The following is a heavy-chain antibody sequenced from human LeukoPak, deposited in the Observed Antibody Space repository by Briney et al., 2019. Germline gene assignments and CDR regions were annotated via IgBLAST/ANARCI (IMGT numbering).Heavy chain of an antibody. CDR3: AKRGVVIRVILVGLHKEAYYFDS. Sequence: PGGSLRLSCVVSGITLSNYGMSWVRQAPGKGLEWVAGMSGSGGSTNYADSVKGRFTISRDNPRNTLYLQMNSLRAEDTAVYFCAKRGVVIRVILVGLHKEAYYFDSWGQGALVTVSS. D-gene: IGHD3-22*01. CDR2: MSGSGGST. J-gene: IGHJ4*02. V-gene: IGHV3-23*01. CDR1: GITLSNYG.